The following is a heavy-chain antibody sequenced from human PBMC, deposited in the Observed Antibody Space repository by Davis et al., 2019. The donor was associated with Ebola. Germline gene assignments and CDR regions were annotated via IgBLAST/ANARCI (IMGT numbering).Heavy chain of an antibody. V-gene: IGHV1-8*03. J-gene: IGHJ5*02. D-gene: IGHD6-13*01. CDR2: MNPNSGNT. Sequence: ASVKVSCKASGYTFTNYDINWVRQATGQGLEWMGWMNPNSGNTGYAQKFQGRVTITRNTSISTAYMDLSSLRSEDTAVYYCARGRRSQYSSSSPRGFWFDPWGQGTLVTVSS. CDR1: GYTFTNYD. CDR3: ARGRRSQYSSSSPRGFWFDP.